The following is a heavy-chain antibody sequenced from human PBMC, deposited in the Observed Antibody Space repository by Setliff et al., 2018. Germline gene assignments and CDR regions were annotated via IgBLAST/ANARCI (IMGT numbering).Heavy chain of an antibody. CDR2: IWDDVGNK. CDR3: ARSDGGSSGLDY. V-gene: IGHV3-33*08. Sequence: PGGSLRLSCTASGFSFSHYGMHWVRQAPGKGLEWVAVIWDDVGNKYHADSVKGRFIISRDNSENTLYLEMNSLRPDDTAVYYCARSDGGSSGLDYWGQGTLVTVSS. CDR1: GFSFSHYG. J-gene: IGHJ4*02. D-gene: IGHD2-15*01.